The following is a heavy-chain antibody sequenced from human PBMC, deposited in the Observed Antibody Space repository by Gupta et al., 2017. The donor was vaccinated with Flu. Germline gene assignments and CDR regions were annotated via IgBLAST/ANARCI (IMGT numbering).Heavy chain of an antibody. CDR1: GFTFSSYW. J-gene: IGHJ4*02. V-gene: IGHV3-7*01. D-gene: IGHD6-13*01. CDR3: ARNRETGIAADPLDY. Sequence: LSCAASGFTFSSYWMSWVRQAPGKGLEWVANIKQDGSEKYYVDSVKGRFTISRDNAKNSLYLQMNSLRAEDTAVYYCARNRETGIAADPLDYWGQGTLVTVSS. CDR2: IKQDGSEK.